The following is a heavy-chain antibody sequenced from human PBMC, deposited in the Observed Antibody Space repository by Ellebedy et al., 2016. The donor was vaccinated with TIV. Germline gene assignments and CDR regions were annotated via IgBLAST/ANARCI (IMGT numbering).Heavy chain of an antibody. CDR2: INPNSGGR. Sequence: ASVKVSCKASGYTFSGYYIHWARQAPGQGLEWMGWINPNSGGRKYAQKFQGRFTMTSETSINAAYMELSSLRSDDTAVYYCARRGWDVWGQGTTVLVS. V-gene: IGHV1-2*02. CDR1: GYTFSGYY. D-gene: IGHD3-16*01. CDR3: ARRGWDV. J-gene: IGHJ6*02.